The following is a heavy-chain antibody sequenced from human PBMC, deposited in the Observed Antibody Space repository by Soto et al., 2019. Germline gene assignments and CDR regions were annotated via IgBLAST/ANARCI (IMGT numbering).Heavy chain of an antibody. CDR2: IDHDGPT. CDR3: VRASHGDY. V-gene: IGHV3-74*01. J-gene: IGHJ4*02. Sequence: EVQLVESGGGLVQPGGSLRLSCAGSGFTFSNYWMHWVRQAPGKGLEWVSRIDHDGPTDYADSVRGRFTISRDNAENTLYLQMKSLRPEYTAVYYCVRASHGDYWGQGTLVTVSS. D-gene: IGHD5-12*01. CDR1: GFTFSNYW.